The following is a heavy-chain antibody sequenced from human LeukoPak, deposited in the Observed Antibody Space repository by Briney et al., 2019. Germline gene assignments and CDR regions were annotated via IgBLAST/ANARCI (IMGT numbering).Heavy chain of an antibody. V-gene: IGHV3-30-3*01. J-gene: IGHJ4*02. D-gene: IGHD3-3*01. CDR3: ARDGSYYDSWSGYSDY. Sequence: GGSLRLSCAASGFTFSSYAMHWVRQAPGKGLEWVAVISYDGSNKYYADSVKGRFTISRDNSKNTLYLQMNSLRAEDTAVYYCARDGSYYDSWSGYSDYWGQGTLVTVSS. CDR1: GFTFSSYA. CDR2: ISYDGSNK.